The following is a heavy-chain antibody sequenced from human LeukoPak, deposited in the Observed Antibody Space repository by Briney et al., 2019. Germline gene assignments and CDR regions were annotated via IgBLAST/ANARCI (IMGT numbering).Heavy chain of an antibody. V-gene: IGHV3-21*01. CDR1: GFTFSSYS. CDR2: ISSSSSYI. D-gene: IGHD6-13*01. Sequence: GGSLRLSCAASGFTFSSYSMNWVRQAPGKGLEWVSSISSSSSYIHYADSVKGRFTISRDNAKNSLYLQMNSLRAEDTAVYYCARDEAAAGTASHWGQGTLVTVSS. CDR3: ARDEAAAGTASH. J-gene: IGHJ4*02.